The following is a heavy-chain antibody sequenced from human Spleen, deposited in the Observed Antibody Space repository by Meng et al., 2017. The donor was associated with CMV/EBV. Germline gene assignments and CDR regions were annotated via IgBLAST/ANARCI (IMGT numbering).Heavy chain of an antibody. CDR1: GFTFNTYA. CDR2: ISYDGSNK. J-gene: IGHJ4*02. CDR3: AKDGSRYSNPFDY. V-gene: IGHV3-30*04. D-gene: IGHD4-11*01. Sequence: GGSLRLSCAASGFTFNTYAMHWVRQAPGKGLEWVAVISYDGSNKYTADSVQGRLTISRDNAKNSLYLQMNSLRAEDTAVYYCAKDGSRYSNPFDYWGQGTLVTVSS.